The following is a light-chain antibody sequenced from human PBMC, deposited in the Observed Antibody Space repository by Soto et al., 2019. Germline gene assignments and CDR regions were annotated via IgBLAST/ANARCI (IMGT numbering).Light chain of an antibody. CDR3: MQGLQTRIT. V-gene: IGKV2-28*01. J-gene: IGKJ5*01. Sequence: DFVMTQSPLSLPVTPGEPASISCRSSQSLLHSNGYNYLDWYLQKPGQSPQLLIYLGSNRASGVPDRFSGSGSGTGFTLKISRVEAEDVGTYYCMQGLQTRITFGQGTRLEIK. CDR2: LGS. CDR1: QSLLHSNGYNY.